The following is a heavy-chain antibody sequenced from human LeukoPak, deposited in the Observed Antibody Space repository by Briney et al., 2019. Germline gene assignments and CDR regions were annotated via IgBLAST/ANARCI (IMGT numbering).Heavy chain of an antibody. Sequence: PGGSLRLSCAASGFTFSSYGMHWVRQAPGKGLEWVAFIRYDGSNKYSADSVKGRFPISRDNSKNTLYLQMNSLRAEDTAVYYCAKELRYFDWLSPFDYWGQGTLVTVSS. CDR3: AKELRYFDWLSPFDY. CDR1: GFTFSSYG. J-gene: IGHJ4*02. CDR2: IRYDGSNK. D-gene: IGHD3-9*01. V-gene: IGHV3-30*02.